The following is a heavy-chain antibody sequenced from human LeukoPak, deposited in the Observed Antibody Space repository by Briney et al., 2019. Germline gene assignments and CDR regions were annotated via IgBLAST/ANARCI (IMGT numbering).Heavy chain of an antibody. Sequence: PGGSLRLSCSASGFTFSSYAMHWVRQAPGKGLEYVSAISSNGGSTYYADSVMGRFTISRDNSKNTLYLQMSSLRAEDTAVYYCVKSADDSYGPTFDYWGQGTLVTVSS. J-gene: IGHJ4*02. D-gene: IGHD5-18*01. CDR1: GFTFSSYA. CDR3: VKSADDSYGPTFDY. CDR2: ISSNGGST. V-gene: IGHV3-64D*06.